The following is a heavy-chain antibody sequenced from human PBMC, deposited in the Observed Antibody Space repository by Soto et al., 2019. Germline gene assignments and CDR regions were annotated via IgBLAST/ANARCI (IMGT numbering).Heavy chain of an antibody. V-gene: IGHV4-59*12. CDR1: GGSISSYY. Sequence: SETLSLTCTVSGGSISSYYWSWIRQPPGKGLEWIGYIYYSGNTNYNPSLKSRVTISVDTSKNQFSLKLSSVTAADTAVYYCARGLMVRGVIIGYYYGMDVWGQGTTVTVSS. CDR3: ARGLMVRGVIIGYYYGMDV. J-gene: IGHJ6*02. CDR2: IYYSGNT. D-gene: IGHD3-10*01.